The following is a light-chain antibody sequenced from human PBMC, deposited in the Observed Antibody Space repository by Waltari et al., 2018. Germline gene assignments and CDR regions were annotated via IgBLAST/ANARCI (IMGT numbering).Light chain of an antibody. J-gene: IGLJ1*01. CDR3: YSYAGSYTLYV. Sequence: QSALTQPRSVSGSPGQSVNISCTGTSSDIGGYNAVAWYQKYPGKAPKLLIYAVNQRPSGVPDRFSGSKSGNTASLTISGLQAEDEADYYCYSYAGSYTLYVFGTGTEVTVL. V-gene: IGLV2-11*01. CDR1: SSDIGGYNA. CDR2: AVN.